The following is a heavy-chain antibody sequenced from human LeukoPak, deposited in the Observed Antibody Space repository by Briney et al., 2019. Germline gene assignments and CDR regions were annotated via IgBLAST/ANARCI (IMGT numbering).Heavy chain of an antibody. CDR2: INHSGST. Sequence: PSETLSLTCAVYGGSFSGYYWSWIRQPPGKGLEWIGEINHSGSTNYNPSLKSRVTISVDTSKNQFSLKLSSVTAADTAVYYCARHLGSGWRGYYFDYWGQGTLVTVSS. CDR1: GGSFSGYY. J-gene: IGHJ4*02. V-gene: IGHV4-34*01. CDR3: ARHLGSGWRGYYFDY. D-gene: IGHD6-19*01.